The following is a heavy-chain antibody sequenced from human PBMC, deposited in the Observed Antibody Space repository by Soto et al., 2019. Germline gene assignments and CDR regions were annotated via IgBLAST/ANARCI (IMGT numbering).Heavy chain of an antibody. CDR1: GFSFSGHW. J-gene: IGHJ4*02. V-gene: IGHV3-7*03. Sequence: EVHLVESGGGLVQPGGSLRLSCAASGFSFSGHWMGWVRQAPGKGLEWVANIKQDGSEKYYADSVKGRFTISRDNAKNSLYLQIDSLTAEDTAVYYCASWTYNSGWYLDSWGQGTLVTVSS. CDR3: ASWTYNSGWYLDS. D-gene: IGHD6-19*01. CDR2: IKQDGSEK.